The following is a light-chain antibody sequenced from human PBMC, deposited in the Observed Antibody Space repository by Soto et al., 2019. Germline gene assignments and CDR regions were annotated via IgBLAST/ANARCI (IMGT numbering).Light chain of an antibody. J-gene: IGKJ1*01. V-gene: IGKV1-5*01. Sequence: DIQMTQSPSTLSASVGDRVTITCRASQSISSWLAWYQQKPGKAPKLLIYAASSLESGVPSRFSGSGSGTEFTLTISSLQPDDFATYDCQQYNSYSRTFGQGTKVDIK. CDR2: AAS. CDR3: QQYNSYSRT. CDR1: QSISSW.